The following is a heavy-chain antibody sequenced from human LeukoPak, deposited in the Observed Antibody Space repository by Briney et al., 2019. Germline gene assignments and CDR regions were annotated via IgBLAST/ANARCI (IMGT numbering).Heavy chain of an antibody. CDR3: ARDSKTGTTMGNWFDP. J-gene: IGHJ5*02. V-gene: IGHV3-21*01. CDR1: GFTFSSYS. Sequence: GGSLRLSCAASGFTFSSYSMNWVRQAPGKGLEWVSSISSSSSYIYYADSVKDRFTISRDNAKNSLYLQMNSLRAEDTAVYYCARDSKTGTTMGNWFDPWGQGTLVTVSS. D-gene: IGHD1-7*01. CDR2: ISSSSSYI.